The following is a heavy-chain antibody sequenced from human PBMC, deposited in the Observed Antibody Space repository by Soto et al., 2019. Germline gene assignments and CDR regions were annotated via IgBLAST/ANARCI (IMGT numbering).Heavy chain of an antibody. CDR1: GFTFSNAW. V-gene: IGHV3-15*01. CDR2: IKSKTDGGTT. D-gene: IGHD2-2*01. J-gene: IGHJ3*02. CDR3: TTGYCSSTSCSSIDAFDI. Sequence: GGSLRLSCAASGFTFSNAWMSWVRQAPGKGLEWVGRIKSKTDGGTTDYAAPVKGRFTISRDDSKNTLYLQMNSLKTEDTAVYYCTTGYCSSTSCSSIDAFDIWGQGTMVTVSS.